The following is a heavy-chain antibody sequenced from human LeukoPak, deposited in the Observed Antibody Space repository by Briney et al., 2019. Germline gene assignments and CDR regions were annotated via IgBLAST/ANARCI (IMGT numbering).Heavy chain of an antibody. D-gene: IGHD3-22*01. V-gene: IGHV3-23*01. CDR1: GITLSNYG. CDR3: AKRGVVIRVILVGFHKEAYYFDS. J-gene: IGHJ4*02. CDR2: ISDSGGRT. Sequence: GGSLRLSCALSGITLSNYGMSCVRQAPGKGLEWVAGISDSGGRTNYADSVKGRFTISRDNPKNTLYLQMNSLRAEDTAVYFCAKRGVVIRVILVGFHKEAYYFDSWGQGALVTVSS.